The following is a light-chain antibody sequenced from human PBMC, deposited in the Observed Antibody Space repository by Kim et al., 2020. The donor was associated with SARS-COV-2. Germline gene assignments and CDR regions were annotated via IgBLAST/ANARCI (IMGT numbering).Light chain of an antibody. CDR2: GAS. Sequence: EIVLTQSPGTLSLSPGERATLSCRASQSVSSSYLAWYQQKPGQAPRLLIDGASSRATGIPDRFSGSGSGTDFTLTISRLEPEDFAVYYCQQYGSSSWTFGQGNKVDIK. CDR1: QSVSSSY. J-gene: IGKJ1*01. CDR3: QQYGSSSWT. V-gene: IGKV3-20*01.